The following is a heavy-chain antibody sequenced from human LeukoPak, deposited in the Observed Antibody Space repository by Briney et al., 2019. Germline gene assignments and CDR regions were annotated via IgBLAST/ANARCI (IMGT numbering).Heavy chain of an antibody. CDR2: ISGSGGST. Sequence: GGSLRLSCAASGFTFSSYAMSWVRQAPGKGLEWVSAISGSGGSTYYADSVKGRFTISRDNAKNTLYLQMSSLRADDSAVYYCARGGLEPVDYWGQGTLVTVSS. V-gene: IGHV3-23*01. J-gene: IGHJ4*02. CDR3: ARGGLEPVDY. CDR1: GFTFSSYA. D-gene: IGHD1-1*01.